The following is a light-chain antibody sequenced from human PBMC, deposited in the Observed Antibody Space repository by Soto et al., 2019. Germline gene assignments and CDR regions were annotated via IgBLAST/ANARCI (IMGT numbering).Light chain of an antibody. Sequence: AIRMTQSPSAFSASTGDRVTITCRASQGISSYLAWYQQKPGTAPKLRIYAASTLQSGVPSRFSGSGSGTDFTLTISCLQSEDFATYYCHQYYSYPHTFGQGTKVEIK. CDR2: AAS. J-gene: IGKJ1*01. CDR3: HQYYSYPHT. V-gene: IGKV1-8*01. CDR1: QGISSY.